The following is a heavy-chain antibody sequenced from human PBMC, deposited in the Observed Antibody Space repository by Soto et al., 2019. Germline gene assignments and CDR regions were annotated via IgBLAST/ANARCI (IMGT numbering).Heavy chain of an antibody. Sequence: GESLKISCKGSGYSFTSYWIGWVRQMPGKGLEWMGIIYPGDSDTRYSPSFQGQVTISADKSTSTAYLQWSSLKASDTAMYYCARRYYYGSGSYYNPYYYGMDVWGQGTTVTVSS. CDR1: GYSFTSYW. D-gene: IGHD3-10*01. J-gene: IGHJ6*02. CDR2: IYPGDSDT. CDR3: ARRYYYGSGSYYNPYYYGMDV. V-gene: IGHV5-51*01.